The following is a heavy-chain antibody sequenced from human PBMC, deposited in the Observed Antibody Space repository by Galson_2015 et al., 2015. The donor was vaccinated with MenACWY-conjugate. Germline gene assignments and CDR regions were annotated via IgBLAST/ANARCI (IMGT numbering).Heavy chain of an antibody. Sequence: ETLSLTCAVSGASISSVNWWSWVRQPPGKGLEWIAEIYHSGSINYNPSLKSRVTMSVDKSKNRISLKLSSVTAADTAVYYCARAGALTYYFDYWGQGTLVSVSS. V-gene: IGHV4-4*02. CDR1: GASISSVNW. CDR3: ARAGALTYYFDY. J-gene: IGHJ4*02. CDR2: IYHSGSI.